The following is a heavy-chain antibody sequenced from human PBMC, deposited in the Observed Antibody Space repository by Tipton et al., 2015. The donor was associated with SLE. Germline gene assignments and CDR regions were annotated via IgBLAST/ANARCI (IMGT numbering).Heavy chain of an antibody. Sequence: SLRLSCVASGFTFSYYALSWVRQAPGKGLEWVSIVYTGGGSGLYADSVKGRFTISRDDSKNTVILQMNSLRAEDTAVYYCARDLVGANSYMGVWGQGTTVTVSS. V-gene: IGHV3-23*03. J-gene: IGHJ6*03. CDR3: ARDLVGANSYMGV. CDR1: GFTFSYYA. CDR2: VYTGGGSG. D-gene: IGHD1-26*01.